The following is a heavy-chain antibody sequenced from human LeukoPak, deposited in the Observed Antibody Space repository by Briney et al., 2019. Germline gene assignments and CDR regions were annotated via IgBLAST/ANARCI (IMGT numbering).Heavy chain of an antibody. Sequence: SETLSLTCAVYGGSFSGYYWSWIRQPPGKGLEWIGEINHSGSTNYNPSLKSRATISVDTSKNQFSLKLSSVTAADTAVYYCARGHYSGSWYNWFDPWGQGTLVTVSS. V-gene: IGHV4-34*01. D-gene: IGHD6-13*01. CDR3: ARGHYSGSWYNWFDP. CDR2: INHSGST. CDR1: GGSFSGYY. J-gene: IGHJ5*02.